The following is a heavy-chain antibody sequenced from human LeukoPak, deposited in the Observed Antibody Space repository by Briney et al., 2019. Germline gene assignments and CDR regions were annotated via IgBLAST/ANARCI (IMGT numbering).Heavy chain of an antibody. V-gene: IGHV4-38-2*02. D-gene: IGHD5-12*01. CDR2: FYDSGNT. Sequence: SETLSLTCTVSGYSISSGYYWGWIRQPPGQGLEWIGSFYDSGNTYYNPSLKSRVTISVDTSKNQFSLKLSSVTAADTAMYYCARVSGYDWESFYDYWGQGSLVTVSS. CDR3: ARVSGYDWESFYDY. J-gene: IGHJ4*02. CDR1: GYSISSGYY.